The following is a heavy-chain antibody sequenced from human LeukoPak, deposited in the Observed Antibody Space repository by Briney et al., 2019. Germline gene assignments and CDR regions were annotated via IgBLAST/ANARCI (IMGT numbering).Heavy chain of an antibody. CDR3: AKDGSTPWGYYMDV. J-gene: IGHJ6*03. CDR2: ISTSSSYI. CDR1: GFTFSSYW. Sequence: GGSLRLSCAASGFTFSSYWMSWVRQAPGKGLEWVSFISTSSSYIYYADSVKGRFTISRDNAKNSLYLEMNSLRAEDTAVYYCAKDGSTPWGYYMDVWGKGTTVTISS. D-gene: IGHD5/OR15-5a*01. V-gene: IGHV3-21*01.